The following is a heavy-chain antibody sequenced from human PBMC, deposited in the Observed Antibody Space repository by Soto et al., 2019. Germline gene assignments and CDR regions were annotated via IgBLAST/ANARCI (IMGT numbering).Heavy chain of an antibody. CDR1: GGSISSYY. V-gene: IGHV4-59*01. D-gene: IGHD3-10*01. J-gene: IGHJ5*02. CDR2: IYYSGST. Sequence: PSETLSLTCTVSGGSISSYYWSWIRQPPGKGLEWIGYIYYSGSTNYNPSLKSRVTISVDTSKNQFSLKLSSVTAADTAVYYCARMGGTMVRGVRVGFDPWGQGTLVTVSS. CDR3: ARMGGTMVRGVRVGFDP.